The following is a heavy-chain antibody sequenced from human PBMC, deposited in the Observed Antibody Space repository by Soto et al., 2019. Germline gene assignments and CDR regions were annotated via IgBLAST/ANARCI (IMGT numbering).Heavy chain of an antibody. J-gene: IGHJ4*02. D-gene: IGHD2-2*01. CDR2: LYYTGTT. CDR3: ARNWNLALVPAAYFDS. Sequence: PSETLSLTCTVSGGSVSSHYWSWIRQPAGKGLEWLGRLYYTGTTYYNPSLQSRVTISIDTSKNQFSLNLNSVTAADTAVYYCARNWNLALVPAAYFDSWGQGTLVTVSS. CDR1: GGSVSSHY. V-gene: IGHV4-59*05.